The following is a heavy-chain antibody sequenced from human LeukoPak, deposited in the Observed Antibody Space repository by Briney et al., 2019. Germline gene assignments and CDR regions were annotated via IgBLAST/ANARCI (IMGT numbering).Heavy chain of an antibody. Sequence: GGSLRLSCAASGFTFSSYSMNWVRQAPGKGLEWVAVISYDGSNKYYADSVKGRFTISRDNSKNTLYLQMNSLRAEDTAVYYCANPILRANWGQGTLVTVSS. V-gene: IGHV3-30*18. CDR3: ANPILRAN. CDR1: GFTFSSYS. CDR2: ISYDGSNK. J-gene: IGHJ4*02.